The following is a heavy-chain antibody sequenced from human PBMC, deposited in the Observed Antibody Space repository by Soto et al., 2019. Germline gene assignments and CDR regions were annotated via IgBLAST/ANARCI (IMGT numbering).Heavy chain of an antibody. J-gene: IGHJ3*02. CDR3: AKDRVVRGVAGAFDI. V-gene: IGHV3-23*01. CDR1: GFTFSNYA. CDR2: ISGSGGNT. D-gene: IGHD3-10*01. Sequence: GGSLRLSCAASGFTFSNYAMSWVRQAPGKGLEWVSTISGSGGNTYYADSVKGRFTISRDSSKNTLYLQMISLRAEDTAVYYCAKDRVVRGVAGAFDIWGQGTMVTVSS.